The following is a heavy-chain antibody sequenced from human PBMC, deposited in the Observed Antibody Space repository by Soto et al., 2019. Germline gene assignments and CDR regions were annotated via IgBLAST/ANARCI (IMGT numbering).Heavy chain of an antibody. D-gene: IGHD3-22*01. V-gene: IGHV4-31*03. Sequence: QVQLQESGPGLVKPSQTLSLTCTVSGGSINTGAYYWTWIRQHPGKGLEWIGYIYSSGSTYYNPALKIRVIISRDTPKNQFTLKLSSVPAAETAVYYCARDGNDSSGYYASWYFELWGRGTLVTVSS. CDR2: IYSSGST. CDR3: ARDGNDSSGYYASWYFEL. J-gene: IGHJ2*01. CDR1: GGSINTGAYY.